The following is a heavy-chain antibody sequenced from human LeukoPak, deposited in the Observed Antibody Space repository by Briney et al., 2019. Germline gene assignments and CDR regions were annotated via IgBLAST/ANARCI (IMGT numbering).Heavy chain of an antibody. Sequence: SETLSLTCAVYGGSFSGYYWSWIRQPPGKGLEWIGEINHSGSTNYKPSLKSRGTISVDTSKNQFSLKLSSVTAADTAVYYCARGGRWFDPWGQGTLVTVSS. CDR1: GGSFSGYY. V-gene: IGHV4-34*01. CDR2: INHSGST. CDR3: ARGGRWFDP. J-gene: IGHJ5*02.